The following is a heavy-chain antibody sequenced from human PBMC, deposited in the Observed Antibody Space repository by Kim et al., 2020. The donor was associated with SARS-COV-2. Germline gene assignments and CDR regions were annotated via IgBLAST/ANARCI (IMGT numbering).Heavy chain of an antibody. Sequence: GGSLRLSCAASGFTFSSYGMHWVRQAPGKGLEWVAVISYDGSNKYYADSVKGRFTISRDNSKNTLYLQMNSLRAEDTAVYYCAKEGYSSGWYSGFDYWGQGTLVTVSS. CDR1: GFTFSSYG. CDR3: AKEGYSSGWYSGFDY. CDR2: ISYDGSNK. D-gene: IGHD6-19*01. J-gene: IGHJ4*02. V-gene: IGHV3-30*18.